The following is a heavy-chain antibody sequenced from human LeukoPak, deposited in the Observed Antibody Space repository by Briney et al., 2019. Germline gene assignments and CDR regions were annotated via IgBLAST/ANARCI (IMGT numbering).Heavy chain of an antibody. Sequence: PGGSLRLSCAASGFTFNDYYMSWIRQAPGKGLEWLSYINIGGTNTHYADPVKGRFTISRDNAKKSPYLEMNNLRAEDTAVYYCATDGAGFDTWGQGVLVTVSS. V-gene: IGHV3-11*01. J-gene: IGHJ5*02. CDR3: ATDGAGFDT. CDR2: INIGGTNT. CDR1: GFTFNDYY.